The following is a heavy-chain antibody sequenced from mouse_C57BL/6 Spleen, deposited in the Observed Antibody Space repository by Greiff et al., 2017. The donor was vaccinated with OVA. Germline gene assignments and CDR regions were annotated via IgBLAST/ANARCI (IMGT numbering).Heavy chain of an antibody. D-gene: IGHD1-1*01. Sequence: QVQLQQPGAELVKPGASVKLSCKASGYTFTSYWMHWVKQRPGQGLEWIGMIHPNSGSTTYNEKFKSKAILNVDKSSTTASMQLGYLTSEDSAVYYCARYYSGGFAYWGRGTLVTVSA. V-gene: IGHV1-64*01. J-gene: IGHJ3*01. CDR3: ARYYSGGFAY. CDR1: GYTFTSYW. CDR2: IHPNSGST.